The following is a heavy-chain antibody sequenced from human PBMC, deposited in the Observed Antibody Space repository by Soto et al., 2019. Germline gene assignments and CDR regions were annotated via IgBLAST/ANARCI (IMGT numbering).Heavy chain of an antibody. J-gene: IGHJ5*02. V-gene: IGHV1-2*02. D-gene: IGHD3-22*01. Sequence: QVHLVQSGAEVKKPGASVNVSCKASGYTFIDYYIHWLRQAPGQGPEWMGWIIPKSGDTKYSEKFQGRVAMTRDTSINTAYMEMTSLRSDDTAVDYCARGFYDSSGFFYAGWFGPWGQGTLVTVSS. CDR1: GYTFIDYY. CDR2: IIPKSGDT. CDR3: ARGFYDSSGFFYAGWFGP.